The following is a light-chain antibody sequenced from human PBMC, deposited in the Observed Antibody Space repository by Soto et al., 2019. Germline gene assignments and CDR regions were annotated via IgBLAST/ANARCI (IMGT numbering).Light chain of an antibody. CDR3: QQRSNWPPT. CDR2: DAS. CDR1: QSVSSY. J-gene: IGKJ5*01. V-gene: IGKV3-11*01. Sequence: EIVLTQSPATLYLXPGERATLSCRASQSVSSYLAWYQQKPGQAPRLLIYDASNRATGIPARFSGSGSGTDFTLTISSLEPEDFAVYYCQQRSNWPPTFGQGTRLEIK.